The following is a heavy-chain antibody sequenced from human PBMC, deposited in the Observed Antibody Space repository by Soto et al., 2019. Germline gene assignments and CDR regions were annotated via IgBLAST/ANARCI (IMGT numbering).Heavy chain of an antibody. D-gene: IGHD3-3*01. CDR1: GGTFSSYA. V-gene: IGHV1-69*06. Sequence: ASVKVSCKASGGTFSSYAISWVRQAPGQGLEWMGGIIPIFGTANYAQKFQGRVTITADKSTSTAYMELSSLRSEDTAVYYCAXPYSPVRFLEWNHAFDIWGQGTMVTVSS. CDR2: IIPIFGTA. J-gene: IGHJ3*02. CDR3: AXPYSPVRFLEWNHAFDI.